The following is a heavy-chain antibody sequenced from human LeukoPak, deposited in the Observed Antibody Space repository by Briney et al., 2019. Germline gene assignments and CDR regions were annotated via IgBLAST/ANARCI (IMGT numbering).Heavy chain of an antibody. CDR2: IYTSGST. CDR3: ARARYDSSGYRFDY. D-gene: IGHD3-22*01. Sequence: PSETLSLTCTVSGDSISSYYWSWIRQSPGKGLEWIGRIYTSGSTNYNPSLKSRVTISVDTSKNQFSLKLSSVTAADTAVYYCARARYDSSGYRFDYWGQGTLVTVSS. V-gene: IGHV4-4*08. CDR1: GDSISSYY. J-gene: IGHJ4*02.